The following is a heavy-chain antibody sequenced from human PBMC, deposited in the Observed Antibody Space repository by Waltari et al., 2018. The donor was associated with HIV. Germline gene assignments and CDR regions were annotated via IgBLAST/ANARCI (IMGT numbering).Heavy chain of an antibody. D-gene: IGHD4-17*01. Sequence: QVQLVQSGAEVKKPGSSVKVSCKASGGTFSSYAISWVRQAPGQGLEWMGGISPIVGTANYAQKCQGRVTITADESTSTAYMELSSLRSEDTAVYYCARNKYGDFNRAYDFDYWGQGTLVTVSS. V-gene: IGHV1-69*01. CDR2: ISPIVGTA. CDR3: ARNKYGDFNRAYDFDY. J-gene: IGHJ4*02. CDR1: GGTFSSYA.